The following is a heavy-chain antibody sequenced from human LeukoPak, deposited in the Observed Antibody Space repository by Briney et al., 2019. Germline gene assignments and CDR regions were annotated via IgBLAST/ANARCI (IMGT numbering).Heavy chain of an antibody. V-gene: IGHV3-21*01. CDR1: GXTFSSYS. CDR3: ARDKQWLVPYYYYGMDV. J-gene: IGHJ6*02. Sequence: GGSLRLSCAASGXTFSSYSMNWVRQAPGKGLEWVSSISSSSSYIYYADSVKGRFTISRDNAKNSLYLQMNSLRAEDTAVYYCARDKQWLVPYYYYGMDVWGQGTTVTVSS. CDR2: ISSSSSYI. D-gene: IGHD6-19*01.